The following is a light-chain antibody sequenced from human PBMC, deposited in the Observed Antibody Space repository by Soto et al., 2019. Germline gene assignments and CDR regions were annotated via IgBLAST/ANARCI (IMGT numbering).Light chain of an antibody. V-gene: IGKV2-28*01. Sequence: DILMTQSPLYVPVTPSDRASISCSSGESLLQTNGYTYLDWYLQKPGQSPQLLIYLTSIRASGVPDRFSGSGSGTEFTLKISKVEAEDVGVYYCMQSLQTPPWTFGPGTQVDI. CDR2: LTS. CDR3: MQSLQTPPWT. CDR1: ESLLQTNGYTY. J-gene: IGKJ1*01.